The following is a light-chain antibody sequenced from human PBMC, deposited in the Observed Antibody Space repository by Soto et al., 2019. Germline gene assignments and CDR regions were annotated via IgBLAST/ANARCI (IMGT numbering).Light chain of an antibody. J-gene: IGLJ2*01. V-gene: IGLV1-44*01. Sequence: QSVLTQPPSASGTPGQRVTISCSGSSSNIGSDSVNWYQQLPGTAPKLLIYRNNQRPSGVPDRLSGSKSGTSASLAISGLQSEDEADYYCAAWDDSLNGVVFGGGPQLTVL. CDR3: AAWDDSLNGVV. CDR2: RNN. CDR1: SSNIGSDS.